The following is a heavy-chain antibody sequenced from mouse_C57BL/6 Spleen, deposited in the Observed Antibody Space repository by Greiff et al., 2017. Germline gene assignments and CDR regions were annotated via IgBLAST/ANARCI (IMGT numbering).Heavy chain of an antibody. CDR1: GYAFTNYL. D-gene: IGHD4-1*01. CDR3: ARTFLTGTADY. Sequence: QVQLKQSGAELVRPGTSVKVSCKASGYAFTNYLIEWVKQRPGQGLEWIGVINPGSGGTNYNEKFKGKATLTADKSSSTAYMQLSSLTSEDSAVYFCARTFLTGTADYWGQGTSVTVSS. J-gene: IGHJ4*01. CDR2: INPGSGGT. V-gene: IGHV1-54*01.